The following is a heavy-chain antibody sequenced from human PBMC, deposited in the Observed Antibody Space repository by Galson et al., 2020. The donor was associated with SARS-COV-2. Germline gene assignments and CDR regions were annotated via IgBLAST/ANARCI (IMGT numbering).Heavy chain of an antibody. V-gene: IGHV4-59*08. CDR1: NGSISSDY. CDR3: ARYTTSSVSFDY. CDR2: FHYDGST. Sequence: SETLSLTCSVSNGSISSDYWAWIRQTPGKGLEWIGFFHYDGSTKYNPSLKSRVTISVDTSKNRFSLKLSSLTAAATAVYFCARYTTSSVSFDYGGQGTLVTVSS. J-gene: IGHJ4*02. D-gene: IGHD6-6*01.